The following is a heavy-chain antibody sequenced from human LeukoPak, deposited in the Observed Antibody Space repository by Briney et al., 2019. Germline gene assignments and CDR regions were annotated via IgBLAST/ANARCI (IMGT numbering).Heavy chain of an antibody. V-gene: IGHV3-30*03. Sequence: GASLRLSCAASGFTFSSYGMHWVRQAPGKGLEWVAVSSFDGSNKYYADSVKARFPIYRDHSKNTLYLQMNSLRAEDTAVYYCAREDGSGSYYNPAFDPWGQGTLVTVSS. CDR1: GFTFSSYG. CDR3: AREDGSGSYYNPAFDP. CDR2: SSFDGSNK. J-gene: IGHJ5*02. D-gene: IGHD3-10*01.